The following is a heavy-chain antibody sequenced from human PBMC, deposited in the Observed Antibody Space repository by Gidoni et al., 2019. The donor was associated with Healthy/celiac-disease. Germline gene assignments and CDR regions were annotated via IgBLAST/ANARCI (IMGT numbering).Heavy chain of an antibody. Sequence: QVQLQESGPGLVQPSETLSLTCTVSGGSISSYYWSWIRQPPGKGLEWIGYIYYSGSTNYNPSLKSRVTISVDTSKNQFSLKLSSVTAADTAVYYCARLWLYCSSTSCYTFDPWGQGTLVTVSS. CDR1: GGSISSYY. CDR3: ARLWLYCSSTSCYTFDP. D-gene: IGHD2-2*02. V-gene: IGHV4-59*01. J-gene: IGHJ5*02. CDR2: IYYSGST.